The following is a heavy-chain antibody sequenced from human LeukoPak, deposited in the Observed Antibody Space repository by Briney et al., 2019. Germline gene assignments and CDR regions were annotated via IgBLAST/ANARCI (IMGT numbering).Heavy chain of an antibody. Sequence: TGGSLRLSCAASELTFSRYSMNWFRQAPGEGLEWVSSISSGGHDIYYADSVKGRFTISRDNAKNSLYLQMNSLRVEDTAVYYCARHGDGFYYGMDVWGQGTTVTVSS. D-gene: IGHD4-17*01. V-gene: IGHV3-21*01. CDR3: ARHGDGFYYGMDV. CDR1: ELTFSRYS. J-gene: IGHJ6*02. CDR2: ISSGGHDI.